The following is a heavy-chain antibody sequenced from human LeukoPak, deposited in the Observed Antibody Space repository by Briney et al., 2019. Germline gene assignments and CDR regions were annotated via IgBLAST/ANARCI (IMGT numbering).Heavy chain of an antibody. D-gene: IGHD3-22*01. CDR1: GYTFTGYY. Sequence: AASVKVSCKASGYTFTGYYVHWVRQAPGQGLEWMGWINPNSGGTNYAQKFQGRVTMTRDTSISTAYMELSRLRSDDTAVYYCARGWVIFGSVDYDSSGCLDYWGQGTLVTVSS. CDR2: INPNSGGT. V-gene: IGHV1-2*02. J-gene: IGHJ4*02. CDR3: ARGWVIFGSVDYDSSGCLDY.